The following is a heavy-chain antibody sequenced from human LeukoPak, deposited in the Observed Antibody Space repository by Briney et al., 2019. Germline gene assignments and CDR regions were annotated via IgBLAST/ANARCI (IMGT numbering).Heavy chain of an antibody. V-gene: IGHV3-21*01. CDR3: ARDLPPNSFYDSSGSQDY. D-gene: IGHD3-22*01. Sequence: GGSLRLSCAASGFTLSSYSMNWVRQAPGKGLEWVSSISRSSAYIYYADSVKGRFTISRDNAKNSLYLQMNSLRAEDTAVYYCARDLPPNSFYDSSGSQDYWGQGTLVTVSS. CDR2: ISRSSAYI. CDR1: GFTLSSYS. J-gene: IGHJ4*02.